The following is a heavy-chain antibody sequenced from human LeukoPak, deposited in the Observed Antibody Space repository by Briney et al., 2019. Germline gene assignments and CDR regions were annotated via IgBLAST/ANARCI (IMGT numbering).Heavy chain of an antibody. D-gene: IGHD3-22*01. Sequence: GSSLRPSCSPSGFTFSTYSMNWFRQPPGKGLEWVSYTTFSSSTVYYADSVKGRFTISRDNAKNSLYLQMNRLRAEDTAVYYCAREHSDTSCYEIDYFDYWGEGTLATVSS. CDR2: TTFSSSTV. CDR3: AREHSDTSCYEIDYFDY. V-gene: IGHV3-48*04. J-gene: IGHJ4*02. CDR1: GFTFSTYS.